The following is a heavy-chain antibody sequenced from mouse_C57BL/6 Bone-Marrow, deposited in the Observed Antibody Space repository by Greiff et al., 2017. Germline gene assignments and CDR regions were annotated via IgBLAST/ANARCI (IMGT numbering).Heavy chain of an antibody. CDR2: ISSGGSYT. V-gene: IGHV5-6*01. D-gene: IGHD1-1*01. CDR3: ARHADYYYGSSRYWYFDV. Sequence: EVQVVESGGDLVKPGGSLKLSCAASGFTFSSYGMSWVRQTPDKRLEWVATISSGGSYTYYPDSVKGRFTISRDNAKNTLYLQMSSLKSEDTAMYYCARHADYYYGSSRYWYFDVWGTGTTVTVSS. CDR1: GFTFSSYG. J-gene: IGHJ1*03.